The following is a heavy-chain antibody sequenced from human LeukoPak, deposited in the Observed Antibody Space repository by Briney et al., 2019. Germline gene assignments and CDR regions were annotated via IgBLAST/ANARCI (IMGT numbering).Heavy chain of an antibody. CDR3: ARRYSSSWYVGFFDP. CDR1: GASIRSYY. J-gene: IGHJ5*02. Sequence: PSETLSLTCTVAGASIRSYYWSWIRQSPGKGLEWIGYIYYSGSTNYNPSLESRVAMSVDTSKNQFSLRLSSVTAADTAIHYCARRYSSSWYVGFFDPWGQGTLVTVSS. CDR2: IYYSGST. V-gene: IGHV4-59*08. D-gene: IGHD6-13*01.